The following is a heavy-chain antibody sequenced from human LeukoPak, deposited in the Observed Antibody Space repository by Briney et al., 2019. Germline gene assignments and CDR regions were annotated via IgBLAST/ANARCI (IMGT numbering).Heavy chain of an antibody. CDR1: GFTFSGYS. CDR3: ARGYDRDY. D-gene: IGHD5-12*01. Sequence: PGGSLRLSCAASGFTFSGYSMNWVRQAPGKGLEWVSYISSSSSTIYYADSVKGRFTISRDNAKNSLYLQMNSLRAEDTAVYYCARGYDRDYWGQGTLVTVSS. J-gene: IGHJ4*02. V-gene: IGHV3-48*01. CDR2: ISSSSSTI.